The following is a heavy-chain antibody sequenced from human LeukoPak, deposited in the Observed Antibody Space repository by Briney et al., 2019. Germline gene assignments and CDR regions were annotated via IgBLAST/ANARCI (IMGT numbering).Heavy chain of an antibody. CDR3: ARAVGQLGGHFDY. Sequence: SETLSLTCTVSGGSISSGGYYWSWIRQHPGKGLEWVGYIYYSGSTYYNPSLKSRVTISVDTSKNQFSLKLSSVTAADTAVYYCARAVGQLGGHFDYWGQGTLVTVSS. V-gene: IGHV4-31*03. J-gene: IGHJ4*02. CDR2: IYYSGST. D-gene: IGHD6-6*01. CDR1: GGSISSGGYY.